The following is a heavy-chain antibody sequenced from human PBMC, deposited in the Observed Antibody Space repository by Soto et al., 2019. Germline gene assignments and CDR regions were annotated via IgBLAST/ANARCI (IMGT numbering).Heavy chain of an antibody. D-gene: IGHD3-22*01. CDR2: INPNSGGT. Sequence: ASVKVSCKASGYTFTGYYMHWVRQAPGQGLEWMGWINPNSGGTNYAQKFQGWVTMTRDTSISTAYMELSRLRSDDTAVYYCARGENYYDSSGYCLGYWGQGTMVTVYS. V-gene: IGHV1-2*04. CDR3: ARGENYYDSSGYCLGY. CDR1: GYTFTGYY. J-gene: IGHJ4*02.